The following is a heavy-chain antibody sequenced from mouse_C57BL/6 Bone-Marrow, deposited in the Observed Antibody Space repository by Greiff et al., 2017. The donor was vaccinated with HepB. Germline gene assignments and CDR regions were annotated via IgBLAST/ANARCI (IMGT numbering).Heavy chain of an antibody. V-gene: IGHV5-17*01. CDR1: GFTFSDYG. J-gene: IGHJ2*01. D-gene: IGHD1-1*01. CDR3: PRYSCSRWDFYY. CDR2: ISGGSSTI. Sequence: EVKVEESGGGLVKPGGSLKLPCAASGFTFSDYGMHWVRQAPEKGLEWVAYISGGSSTIYYADTVKGRFTISRDNAKNTLFLQMTNLSSQDTAMYYCPRYSCSRWDFYYFPQGTTLTVSS.